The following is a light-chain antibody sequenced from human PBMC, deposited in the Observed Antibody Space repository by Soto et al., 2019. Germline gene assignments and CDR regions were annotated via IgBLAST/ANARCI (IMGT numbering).Light chain of an antibody. CDR2: AAS. CDR3: QQRYRPIFT. Sequence: DIPMTQAPSSLSASVGDRVTITCRASQSISSYLTCYQQKPGKAPKLLIYAASSLQSGVPSRFSGSGSGIDFTITISTLQPEDFATYYCQQRYRPIFTFGPGTKVDIK. J-gene: IGKJ3*01. V-gene: IGKV1-39*01. CDR1: QSISSY.